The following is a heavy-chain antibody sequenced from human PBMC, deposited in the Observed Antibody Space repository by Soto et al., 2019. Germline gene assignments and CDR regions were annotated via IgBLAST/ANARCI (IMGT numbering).Heavy chain of an antibody. J-gene: IGHJ6*03. CDR1: GYTFTSYD. CDR2: MNPNSGNT. Sequence: ASVKVSCKASGYTFTSYDINWVRQATGQGLEWMGWMNPNSGNTGYAQKFQGRVTMTRNTSISTAYMELSSLRSEDTAVYYCARACRRVVPAAMVPHYYYYYIDVWGKGTTVTVSS. CDR3: ARACRRVVPAAMVPHYYYYYIDV. D-gene: IGHD2-2*01. V-gene: IGHV1-8*01.